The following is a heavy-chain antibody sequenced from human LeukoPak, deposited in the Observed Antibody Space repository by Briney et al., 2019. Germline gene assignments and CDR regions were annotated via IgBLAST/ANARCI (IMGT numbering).Heavy chain of an antibody. CDR1: GFTFSNSA. CDR3: ATAGLPSGADY. CDR2: ISGSAAST. Sequence: QPGGSLRLSCVASGFTFSNSAMSWVRQAPGKGLEWVSTISGSAASTYYVDSVKGRFSISRDNAKNSLYLQMSSLRVEDTAVYYCATAGLPSGADYWGQGTLVTVSS. V-gene: IGHV3-23*01. D-gene: IGHD4-11*01. J-gene: IGHJ4*02.